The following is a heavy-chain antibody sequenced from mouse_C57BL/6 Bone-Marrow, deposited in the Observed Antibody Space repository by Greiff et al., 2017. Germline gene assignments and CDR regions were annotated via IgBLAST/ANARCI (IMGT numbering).Heavy chain of an antibody. Sequence: EVMLVESGGGLVQPGGSLKLSCAASGFTFSDYYMYWVRQTPEKRLEWVAYISNGGGSTYYPDTVKGRFTISRDNAKNTLYLQMSRLKSEDTAMYYCARAYYSIYYYAMDYWGQGTSVTVSS. J-gene: IGHJ4*01. CDR1: GFTFSDYY. V-gene: IGHV5-12*01. CDR3: ARAYYSIYYYAMDY. D-gene: IGHD2-5*01. CDR2: ISNGGGST.